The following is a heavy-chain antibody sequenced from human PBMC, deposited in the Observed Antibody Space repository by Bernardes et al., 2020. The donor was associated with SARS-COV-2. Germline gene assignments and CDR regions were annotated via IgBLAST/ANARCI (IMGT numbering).Heavy chain of an antibody. CDR1: GFTFSSYS. J-gene: IGHJ4*02. Sequence: GGSLRLSCAASGFTFSSYSMNWVRQAPGKGLEWVSYISSSSSTIYYADSVKGRFTISRDNAKNSLYLQMNSLRAEDTAVYYCARTTTVTGDYYFDYWGQGTLVTVSS. V-gene: IGHV3-48*04. D-gene: IGHD4-17*01. CDR3: ARTTTVTGDYYFDY. CDR2: ISSSSSTI.